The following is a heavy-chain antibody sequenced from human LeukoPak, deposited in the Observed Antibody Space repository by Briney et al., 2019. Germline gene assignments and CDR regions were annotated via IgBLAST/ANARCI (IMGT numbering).Heavy chain of an antibody. Sequence: GASVKVSCKTSGYTFTGYYMHWVRQAPGQGLEWMGWINPNSGGTNYAQKFQGRVTMTRDTSISTAYMELRSLRSEDTAVYYCASGSSGYYAQYWGQGTLVTVSS. CDR3: ASGSSGYYAQY. J-gene: IGHJ4*02. D-gene: IGHD3-22*01. CDR2: INPNSGGT. V-gene: IGHV1-2*02. CDR1: GYTFTGYY.